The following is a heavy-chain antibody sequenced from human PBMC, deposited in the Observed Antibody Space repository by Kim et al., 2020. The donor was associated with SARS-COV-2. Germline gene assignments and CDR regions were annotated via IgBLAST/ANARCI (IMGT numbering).Heavy chain of an antibody. D-gene: IGHD5-12*01. CDR1: GFTFSSYS. J-gene: IGHJ6*02. V-gene: IGHV3-21*01. Sequence: GGSLRLSCAASGFTFSSYSMNWVRQAPGKGLEWVSSISSSSSYIYYADSVKGRFTVSRDNAKNSLYLQMNSLRAEDTAVYYCARERYHVDKGYYGMDVWGQGATVTVSS. CDR3: ARERYHVDKGYYGMDV. CDR2: ISSSSSYI.